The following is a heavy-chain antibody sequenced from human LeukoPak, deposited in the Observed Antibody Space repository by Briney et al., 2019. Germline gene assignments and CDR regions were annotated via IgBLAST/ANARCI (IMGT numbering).Heavy chain of an antibody. Sequence: GGSLRLSCAASGFTFSSYAMHWVRQAPGKGLEWVAVISYDGSNKYYADSVKGRFTISRDNSKNTLYLQMNSLRAEDTAVYYCARQQQVIIRYFDYWGQGTLVTVSS. CDR3: ARQQQVIIRYFDY. J-gene: IGHJ4*02. V-gene: IGHV3-30-3*01. D-gene: IGHD3-3*01. CDR1: GFTFSSYA. CDR2: ISYDGSNK.